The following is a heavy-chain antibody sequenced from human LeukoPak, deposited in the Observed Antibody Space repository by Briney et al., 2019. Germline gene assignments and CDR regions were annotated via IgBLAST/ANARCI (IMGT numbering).Heavy chain of an antibody. V-gene: IGHV2-70*11. J-gene: IGHJ3*02. CDR1: GFSLSTSGMC. Sequence: SGPALVKPTQTPTLTCTFSGFSLSTSGMCVSWIRQPPGKALEWLARIDWDDDKYYSTSLKTRLTTSKDTSKNQVVLTMTNMDPVDTATYYCARIMVRGVTHAFDIWGQGTMVTVSS. D-gene: IGHD3-10*01. CDR3: ARIMVRGVTHAFDI. CDR2: IDWDDDK.